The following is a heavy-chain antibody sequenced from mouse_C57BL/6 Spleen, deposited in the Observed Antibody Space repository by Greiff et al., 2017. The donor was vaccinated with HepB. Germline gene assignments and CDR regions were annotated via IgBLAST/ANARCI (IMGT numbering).Heavy chain of an antibody. V-gene: IGHV5-4*01. CDR2: SDGGSYT. CDR1: GFTFSSYA. CDR3: AREGGNWYFDV. J-gene: IGHJ1*03. Sequence: EVMLVESGGGLVKPGGSLKLSCAASGFTFSSYAISDGGSYTYYPDNVKGRFTISRDNAKNNLYLQMSHLKSEDTAMYYCAREGGNWYFDVWGTGTTVTVSS.